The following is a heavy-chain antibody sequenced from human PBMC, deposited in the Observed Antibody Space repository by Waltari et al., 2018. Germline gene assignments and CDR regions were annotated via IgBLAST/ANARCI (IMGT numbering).Heavy chain of an antibody. V-gene: IGHV3-48*04. CDR2: ISSSSSTI. J-gene: IGHJ6*03. Sequence: EVQLVESGGGLVQPGGSLRLSCAASGFTFSSYSMNWVRQAPGKGLEWVSYISSSSSTIYYADSVKGRFTISRDNAKNSLYLQMNSLRAEDTAVYYCARAVRGDYYYYYYMDVWGKGTTVTVSS. CDR1: GFTFSSYS. CDR3: ARAVRGDYYYYYYMDV. D-gene: IGHD3-10*01.